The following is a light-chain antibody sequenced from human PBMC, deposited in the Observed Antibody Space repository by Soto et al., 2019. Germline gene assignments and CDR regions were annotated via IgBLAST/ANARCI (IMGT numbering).Light chain of an antibody. CDR2: GAS. CDR1: QYVSSSF. Sequence: EIELTQSPGTLSLSPGERATLSCRASQYVSSSFLAWIQQKPGLAPRLLIYGASSRATGIPDRFSGSGSGTDFTLTISRLEPEDFAVYYCQQFGSSPGYTFGQGTKLEIK. V-gene: IGKV3-20*01. CDR3: QQFGSSPGYT. J-gene: IGKJ2*01.